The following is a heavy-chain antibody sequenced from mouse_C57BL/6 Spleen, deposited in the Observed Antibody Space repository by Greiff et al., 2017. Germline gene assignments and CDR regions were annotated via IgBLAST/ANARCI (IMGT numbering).Heavy chain of an antibody. Sequence: QVQLQQPGAELVKPGASVKLSCKASGYTFTSYWMHWVKQRPGQGLEWIGMIPPNSGSTNYNEKFKSKATLTVDKSSSTAYMQLSSLTSEDSAVYYCANDYDVFAYWGQGTLVTVSA. D-gene: IGHD2-4*01. CDR2: IPPNSGST. V-gene: IGHV1-64*01. CDR3: ANDYDVFAY. CDR1: GYTFTSYW. J-gene: IGHJ3*01.